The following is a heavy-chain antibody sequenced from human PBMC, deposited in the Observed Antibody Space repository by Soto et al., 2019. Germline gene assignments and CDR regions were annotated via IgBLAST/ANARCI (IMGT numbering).Heavy chain of an antibody. D-gene: IGHD3-16*01. CDR1: GFSLSTSGVG. Sequence: QSGPTLVNPTQTLTLTCTFSGFSLSTSGVGVGWIRQPPGKALEWLALIYWDDDKRYSPSLKSRLTITKDTSKNQVVLTMTNMDPVDTATYYCASTPRFGFGGAYYYYGMDVWGQGTTVTVSS. CDR3: ASTPRFGFGGAYYYYGMDV. V-gene: IGHV2-5*02. CDR2: IYWDDDK. J-gene: IGHJ6*02.